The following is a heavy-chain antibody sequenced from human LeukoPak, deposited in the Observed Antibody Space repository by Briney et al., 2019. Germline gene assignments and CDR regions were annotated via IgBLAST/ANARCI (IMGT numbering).Heavy chain of an antibody. J-gene: IGHJ6*02. D-gene: IGHD2-2*01. V-gene: IGHV1-69*13. Sequence: SVKVSCKASGGTFSSYAISWVRQAPGQGLEWMGGIIPIFGTANYAQKFQGRVTITADESTSTAYMELSSLRSEDTAVYYCARFCSSTSCYVPPGYYYYGMDVWGQGTTVTVSS. CDR2: IIPIFGTA. CDR3: ARFCSSTSCYVPPGYYYYGMDV. CDR1: GGTFSSYA.